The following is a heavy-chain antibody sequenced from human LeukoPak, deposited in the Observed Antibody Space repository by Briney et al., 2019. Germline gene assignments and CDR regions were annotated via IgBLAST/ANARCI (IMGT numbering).Heavy chain of an antibody. CDR2: ISYDGSNK. Sequence: GGSLRLSCAASGFTFSSYAMHWVRQAPGKGLEWVAVISYDGSNKYYADSVKGRFTISRDNAKNSLYLQMNSLRAEDTAVYYCARRFGAFDYWGQGTLVTVSS. V-gene: IGHV3-30*04. CDR3: ARRFGAFDY. D-gene: IGHD3-10*01. J-gene: IGHJ4*02. CDR1: GFTFSSYA.